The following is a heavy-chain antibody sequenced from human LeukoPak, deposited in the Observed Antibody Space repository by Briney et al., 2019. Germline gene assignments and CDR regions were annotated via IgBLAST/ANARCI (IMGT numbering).Heavy chain of an antibody. CDR3: ARSAGDPYNWFDP. J-gene: IGHJ5*02. Sequence: GGSLRLSCAASGFTFSSYEMNWVRQAPGKGLEWVSYISSSSSYIYYADSVKGRFTISRDNAKNSLYLQMNSLRAEDTAVYYCARSAGDPYNWFDPWGQGTLVTVSS. V-gene: IGHV3-21*05. CDR1: GFTFSSYE. CDR2: ISSSSSYI. D-gene: IGHD3-16*01.